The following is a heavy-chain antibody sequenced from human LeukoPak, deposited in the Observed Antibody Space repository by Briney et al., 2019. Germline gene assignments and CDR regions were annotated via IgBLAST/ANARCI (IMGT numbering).Heavy chain of an antibody. D-gene: IGHD3-10*01. CDR2: IYYSEST. Sequence: PSETLSLTCTVSIHSLYLSSYQWGWIRQPPGKGLEWIGSIYYSESTYYNPSLKSRVTISVDTSKNQFSLKLSSVSGHGSVVNCCARLTLVRGVHFFDYWGQGTLVTVSS. V-gene: IGHV4-39*01. CDR1: IHSLYLSSYQ. J-gene: IGHJ4*02. CDR3: ARLTLVRGVHFFDY.